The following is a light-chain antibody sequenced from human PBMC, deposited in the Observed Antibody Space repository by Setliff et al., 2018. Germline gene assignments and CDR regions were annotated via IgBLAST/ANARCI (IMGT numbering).Light chain of an antibody. V-gene: IGLV2-14*03. CDR3: SSHTTSSTGV. CDR1: SSDVGGYNL. CDR2: DVS. Sequence: QSALTQPASVSGSPGRSITISCTGTSSDVGGYNLVSWYQQHPGKVPRLMIYDVSNRPSGVSNRFSGSKIGNTASLTISGLQTEDEADYYCSSHTTSSTGVFGGGTKVTVL. J-gene: IGLJ3*02.